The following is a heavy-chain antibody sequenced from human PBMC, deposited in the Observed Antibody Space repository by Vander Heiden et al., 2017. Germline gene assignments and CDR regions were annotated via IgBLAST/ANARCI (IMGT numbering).Heavy chain of an antibody. CDR1: GFTFTRFS. Sequence: QVQLVESGGGLVKPGGSLRLSCATSGFTFTRFSMTWIRQSPGKGLEWVSSISPGGDSMYYADSVRGRFTISRDNAKNSLYLQMNSLRAEDTAVYYCGRGYFDTWGQGTLVVVSS. J-gene: IGHJ5*02. V-gene: IGHV3-11*01. D-gene: IGHD1-26*01. CDR3: GRGYFDT. CDR2: ISPGGDSM.